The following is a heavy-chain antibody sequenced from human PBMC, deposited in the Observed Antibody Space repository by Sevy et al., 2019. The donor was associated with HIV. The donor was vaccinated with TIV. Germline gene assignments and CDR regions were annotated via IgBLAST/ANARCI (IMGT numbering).Heavy chain of an antibody. J-gene: IGHJ4*02. D-gene: IGHD3-10*01. CDR2: IIPIFGTA. CDR1: GGTFSSYA. CDR3: ASNPRGYYFDY. Sequence: ASVKVSCKASGGTFSSYAISWVRQAPGQGLEWMGGIIPIFGTANYAQKFQGRVTITADESTSTAYMELSSLGSEDTAVYYCASNPRGYYFDYWGQGTLVTVSS. V-gene: IGHV1-69*13.